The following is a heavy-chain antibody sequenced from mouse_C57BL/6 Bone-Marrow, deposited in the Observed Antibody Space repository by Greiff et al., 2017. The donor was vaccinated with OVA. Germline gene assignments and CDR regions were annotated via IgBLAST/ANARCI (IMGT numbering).Heavy chain of an antibody. J-gene: IGHJ2*01. Sequence: DVHLVESGGDLVKPGGSLKLSCAASGFTFSSYGMSWVRQTPDKRLEWVATISSGGSYTYYPDSVKGRFTISRDNAKNTLYLQMSSLKSEDTAMYYCARHEPLLLGDYWGQGTTLTVSS. CDR1: GFTFSSYG. CDR2: ISSGGSYT. CDR3: ARHEPLLLGDY. D-gene: IGHD6-1*01. V-gene: IGHV5-6*01.